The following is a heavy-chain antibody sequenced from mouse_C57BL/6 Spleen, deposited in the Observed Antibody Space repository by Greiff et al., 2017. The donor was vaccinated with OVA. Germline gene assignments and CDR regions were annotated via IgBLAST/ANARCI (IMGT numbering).Heavy chain of an antibody. V-gene: IGHV1-69*01. J-gene: IGHJ2*01. CDR2: IDPSDSYT. Sequence: QVQLKQPGAELVMPGASVKLSCKASGYTFTSYWMHWVKQRPGQGLEWIGEIDPSDSYTNYNQKFKGKSTLTVDKSSSTAYMQLSSLTSEDSAVYYCARGGSSGYVPLDYWGQGTTLTVSS. CDR3: ARGGSSGYVPLDY. D-gene: IGHD3-2*02. CDR1: GYTFTSYW.